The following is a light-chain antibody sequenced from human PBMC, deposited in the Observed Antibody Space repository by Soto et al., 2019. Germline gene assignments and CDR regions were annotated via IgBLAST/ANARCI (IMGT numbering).Light chain of an antibody. CDR2: GTY. CDR3: HQYGTTPLT. CDR1: QSVKSNY. Sequence: EIVLTQSPGTLSLSPGDRATLSCRASQSVKSNYFAWYQQKPGQSPRLLIYGTYSRAAAIPDRFSGRGSGTDFTLTITGLEPEDFAVYYCHQYGTTPLTFGGGTKVEIK. V-gene: IGKV3-20*01. J-gene: IGKJ4*01.